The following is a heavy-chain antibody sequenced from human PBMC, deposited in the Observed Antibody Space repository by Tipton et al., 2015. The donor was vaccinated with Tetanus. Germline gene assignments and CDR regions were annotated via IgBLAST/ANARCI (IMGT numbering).Heavy chain of an antibody. CDR3: ASSSRGYYDSSGYYGYFQH. CDR1: GFTFSSYW. D-gene: IGHD3-22*01. V-gene: IGHV3-7*01. J-gene: IGHJ1*01. CDR2: IKQDGSEK. Sequence: QLVQSGGGLIRPGGSLRLSCAASGFTFSSYWMSWVRQAPEKGLEWVANIKQDGSEKYYADSVKGRFTISRDNAKNSLFLQVNSLRAEDTAVYYCASSSRGYYDSSGYYGYFQHWGQGTLVTVS.